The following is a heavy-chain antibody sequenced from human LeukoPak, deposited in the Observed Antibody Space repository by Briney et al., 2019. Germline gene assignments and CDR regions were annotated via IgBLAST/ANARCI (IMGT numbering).Heavy chain of an antibody. CDR2: INHSGST. V-gene: IGHV4-34*01. J-gene: IGHJ6*03. CDR1: GGSFSGCY. CDR3: AREAPYSSSWGYYYYYYMDV. D-gene: IGHD6-13*01. Sequence: PSETLSLTCAVYGGSFSGCYWSWIRQPPGKGLEWIGEINHSGSTNYNPSLKSRVTISVDTSKNQFSLKLSSVTAADTAVYYCAREAPYSSSWGYYYYYYMDVWGKGTTVTVSS.